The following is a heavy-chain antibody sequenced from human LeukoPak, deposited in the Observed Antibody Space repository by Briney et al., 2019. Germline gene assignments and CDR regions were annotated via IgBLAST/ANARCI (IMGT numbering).Heavy chain of an antibody. J-gene: IGHJ4*02. D-gene: IGHD4-17*01. CDR2: IYSGGST. Sequence: GGSLRLSCAASGFTVSSNYMSWVRQAPGKGLEWVSVIYSGGSTYYADSVKGRFTISRDNSKNTLYLQMNSLRAEDTAVYYCAREAGYGDYESTGYWGQGTLVTVSS. CDR1: GFTVSSNY. CDR3: AREAGYGDYESTGY. V-gene: IGHV3-66*01.